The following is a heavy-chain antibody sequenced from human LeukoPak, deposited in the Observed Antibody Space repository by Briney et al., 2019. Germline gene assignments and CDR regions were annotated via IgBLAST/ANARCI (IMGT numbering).Heavy chain of an antibody. CDR3: AREDSSSWYLTLFDY. D-gene: IGHD6-13*01. CDR2: IYTSGST. V-gene: IGHV4-4*07. Sequence: PSETLSLTCTVSGGSISSYYCSWIRQPAGKGLEWIGRIYTSGSTNYNPSLKSRVTMSVDTSKNQFSLKLSSVTAADTAVYYCAREDSSSWYLTLFDYWGQGTLVTVSS. CDR1: GGSISSYY. J-gene: IGHJ4*02.